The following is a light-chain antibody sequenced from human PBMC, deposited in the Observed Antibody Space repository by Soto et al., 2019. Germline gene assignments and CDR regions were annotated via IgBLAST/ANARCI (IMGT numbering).Light chain of an antibody. CDR1: SGSIASNY. CDR3: QSFDRSDQV. Sequence: NFMLTQPHSVSESPGKTVTISCTRSSGSIASNYVQWYQQRTGSSPTTVIYEDNQRPSGVPARFSGSIDSSSNSASLTISGLKTEDDADYYCQSFDRSDQVFGGGTKLTVL. V-gene: IGLV6-57*01. J-gene: IGLJ3*02. CDR2: EDN.